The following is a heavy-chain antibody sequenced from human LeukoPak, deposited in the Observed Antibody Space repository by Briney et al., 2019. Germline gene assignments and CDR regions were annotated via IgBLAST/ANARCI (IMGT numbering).Heavy chain of an antibody. Sequence: GGSLRLSCAAPGVPLIDYAMNWVRRAPGKGLGWVEVISSDGGNKFYADSVKGRLTISRHNSKNTLYLQMNSLRAEDTAVYYCARDSSNRGFDYWGQGTLVTVSS. D-gene: IGHD1-14*01. CDR2: ISSDGGNK. CDR3: ARDSSNRGFDY. CDR1: GVPLIDYA. V-gene: IGHV3-30*14. J-gene: IGHJ4*02.